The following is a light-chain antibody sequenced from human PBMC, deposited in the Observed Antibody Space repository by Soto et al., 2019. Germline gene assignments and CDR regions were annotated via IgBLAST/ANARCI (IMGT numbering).Light chain of an antibody. Sequence: DIQMTQSPTSLSASVGDRVTITCRASQGIRNFVAWYQQKPGKAPKLLIYAASPLQSGVPYLFSGSGSGTDCTLTINSLQPEDVATYSCQKYSSVPVFGPGTKVEIK. CDR1: QGIRNF. CDR3: QKYSSVPV. V-gene: IGKV1-27*01. J-gene: IGKJ3*01. CDR2: AAS.